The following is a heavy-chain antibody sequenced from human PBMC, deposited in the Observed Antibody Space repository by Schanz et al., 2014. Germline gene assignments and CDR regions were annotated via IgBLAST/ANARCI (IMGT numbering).Heavy chain of an antibody. J-gene: IGHJ4*02. CDR2: INPSSGTT. CDR1: GYTFTTYY. Sequence: QVQLVQSGAEVKKPGVSVKVSCKASGYTFTTYYIHWVRQPPGQGLEWMGKINPSSGTTRIAQNCQGRLTVTRDTSASTVNMELSSLRSEDTAVYYCARGGFFDSTSFDSWGQGTLVTVSS. CDR3: ARGGFFDSTSFDS. D-gene: IGHD2-2*01. V-gene: IGHV1-46*03.